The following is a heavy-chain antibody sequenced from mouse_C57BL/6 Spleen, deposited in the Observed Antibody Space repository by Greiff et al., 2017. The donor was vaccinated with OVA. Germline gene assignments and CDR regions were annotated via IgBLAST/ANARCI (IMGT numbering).Heavy chain of an antibody. CDR3: ARDYGRPDYAMDY. V-gene: IGHV1-81*01. Sequence: VQLQQSGAELARPGASVKLSCKASGYTFTSYGISWVKQRTGQGLEWIGEISPRSGNTYYNEKFKGKATLTADKSSSTAYMELRSLTSEDSAVYVCARDYGRPDYAMDYWGQGTSVTVSS. CDR2: ISPRSGNT. J-gene: IGHJ4*01. CDR1: GYTFTSYG. D-gene: IGHD1-1*01.